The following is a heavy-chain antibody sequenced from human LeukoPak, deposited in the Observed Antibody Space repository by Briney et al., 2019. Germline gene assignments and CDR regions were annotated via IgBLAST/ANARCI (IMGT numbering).Heavy chain of an antibody. J-gene: IGHJ6*03. CDR3: ARERGGSKLSGLYGRDYYYMDV. Sequence: SETLSLTCTVSGNSISSGDNYWSWIRQPAGKGLEWIGRIYTSGSTNYNPSLKSRVTISGDTSKNQFSLKLSSVTAADTAVYFCARERGGSKLSGLYGRDYYYMDVWGKGTTVTVSS. CDR2: IYTSGST. D-gene: IGHD3-16*01. CDR1: GNSISSGDNY. V-gene: IGHV4-61*02.